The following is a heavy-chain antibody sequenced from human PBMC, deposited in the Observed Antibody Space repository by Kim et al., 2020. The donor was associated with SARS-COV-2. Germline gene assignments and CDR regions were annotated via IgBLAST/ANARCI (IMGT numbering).Heavy chain of an antibody. CDR2: IIPILGIA. J-gene: IGHJ4*02. D-gene: IGHD2-2*01. V-gene: IGHV1-69*04. CDR1: GGTFSSYA. CDR3: ARSSDCSSTSCYLAYYFDY. Sequence: SVKVSCKASGGTFSSYAISWVRQAPGQGLEWMGRIIPILGIANYAQKFQGRVTITADKSTSTAYMELSSLRSEDTAVYYCARSSDCSSTSCYLAYYFDYWGQGTLVTVSS.